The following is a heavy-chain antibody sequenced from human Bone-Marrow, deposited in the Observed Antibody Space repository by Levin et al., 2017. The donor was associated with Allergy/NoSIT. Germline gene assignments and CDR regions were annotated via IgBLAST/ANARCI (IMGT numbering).Heavy chain of an antibody. CDR3: ARDLQVSGVVGFDY. J-gene: IGHJ4*02. Sequence: KISCKVSGGDFSNHAINWVRQAPGQGLEWMGRIIPILHFANYAQRFQGRVTITADESTSTAYMDLSSLRPDDTAVYYCARDLQVSGVVGFDYWGQGTLVTVSS. CDR1: GGDFSNHA. D-gene: IGHD3-10*01. V-gene: IGHV1-69*04. CDR2: IIPILHFA.